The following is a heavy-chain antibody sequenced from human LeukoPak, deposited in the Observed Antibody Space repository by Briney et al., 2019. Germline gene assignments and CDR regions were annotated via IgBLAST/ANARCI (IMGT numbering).Heavy chain of an antibody. Sequence: GGSLRLPCAASGFTFSSYAMHWVRQAPGKGLEWVAVISYDGNNKYYADSVKGRFTISRDNSKNTLYLQMNSLRTEDTAVYYCARDGSALTTVTTGFYFDYWGQGTLVTVSS. CDR2: ISYDGNNK. J-gene: IGHJ4*02. D-gene: IGHD4-17*01. V-gene: IGHV3-30-3*01. CDR3: ARDGSALTTVTTGFYFDY. CDR1: GFTFSSYA.